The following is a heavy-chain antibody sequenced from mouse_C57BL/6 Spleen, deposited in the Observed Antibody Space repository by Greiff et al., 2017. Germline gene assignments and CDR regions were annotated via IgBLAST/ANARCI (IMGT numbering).Heavy chain of an antibody. CDR3: TGDYGGGPWFAY. CDR1: GYTFTDYE. CDR2: IDPETGGT. J-gene: IGHJ3*01. Sequence: VQLQQSGAELVRPGASVTLSCKASGYTFTDYEMHWVKQTPVHGLEWIGAIDPETGGTAYNQKFKGKAILTADKSSSTAYMELRSLTSEDSAVYYCTGDYGGGPWFAYWGQGTLVTVSA. D-gene: IGHD2-4*01. V-gene: IGHV1-15*01.